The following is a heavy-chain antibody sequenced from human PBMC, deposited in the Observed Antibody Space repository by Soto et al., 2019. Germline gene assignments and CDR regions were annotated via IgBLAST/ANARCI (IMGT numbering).Heavy chain of an antibody. CDR3: ARVRYDSSGYFFDY. D-gene: IGHD3-22*01. CDR1: GGSISRYY. Sequence: SETRSHTCTGSGGSISRYYWSWIRQPAGKGLEWIGRIYTSGSTNYNPSLKSRVTMSVDTSKNQFSLKLSSVTAADTAVYYCARVRYDSSGYFFDYWGQGTLVTVS. CDR2: IYTSGST. J-gene: IGHJ4*02. V-gene: IGHV4-4*07.